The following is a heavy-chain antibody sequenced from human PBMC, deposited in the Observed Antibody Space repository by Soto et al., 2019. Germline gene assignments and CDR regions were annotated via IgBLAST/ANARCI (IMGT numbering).Heavy chain of an antibody. Sequence: GGSLRLSCAASGFTFSSYAMHWVRQAPGKGLEYVSAISSNGGSTYYANSVKGRFTISRDNAKNSLYLQMNSLRAEDTAVYYCARDQLYYNDISGRPLNAFDVWGQGTMVTVSS. D-gene: IGHD3-22*01. CDR1: GFTFSSYA. CDR2: ISSNGGST. J-gene: IGHJ3*01. CDR3: ARDQLYYNDISGRPLNAFDV. V-gene: IGHV3-64*01.